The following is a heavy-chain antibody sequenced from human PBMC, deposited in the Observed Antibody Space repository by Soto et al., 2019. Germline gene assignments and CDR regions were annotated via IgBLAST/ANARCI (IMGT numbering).Heavy chain of an antibody. CDR1: GGSISSGGYS. Sequence: SETLSLTCAVSGGSISSGGYSWSWIRQPPGKGLEWIGYIYHSGSTYYNPSLKSRVTISVDRSKNQFSLKLSSVTAADTAVYYCARVGCSSTSCSGVDYWGQGTLVTVSS. CDR2: IYHSGST. CDR3: ARVGCSSTSCSGVDY. V-gene: IGHV4-30-2*01. J-gene: IGHJ4*02. D-gene: IGHD2-2*01.